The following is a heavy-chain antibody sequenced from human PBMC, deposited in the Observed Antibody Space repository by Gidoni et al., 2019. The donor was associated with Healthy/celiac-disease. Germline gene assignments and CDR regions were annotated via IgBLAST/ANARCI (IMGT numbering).Heavy chain of an antibody. Sequence: QVQLQQSGPGLVKPSQTLSRTCPISRDTVSSTSAAWNWIRQSPSRGLEWLGRTSYRSKWYNDDAVSVKSRITINPDTSKNQFSLQLNSVTPEDTAVYYCARLVPDCSGGSCYSWVWFDPWGQGTLVTVSS. J-gene: IGHJ5*02. D-gene: IGHD2-15*01. V-gene: IGHV6-1*01. CDR1: RDTVSSTSAA. CDR3: ARLVPDCSGGSCYSWVWFDP. CDR2: TSYRSKWYN.